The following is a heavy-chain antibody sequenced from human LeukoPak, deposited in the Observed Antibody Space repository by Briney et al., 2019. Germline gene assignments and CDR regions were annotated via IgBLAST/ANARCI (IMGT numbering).Heavy chain of an antibody. V-gene: IGHV4-30-4*08. CDR3: ARVYDFWSGYDDAFDI. J-gene: IGHJ3*02. Sequence: PSQTLSLTCTVSGGSISSGDYYWSWIRQPPGKGLEWIGYIYYSGSTYYNPSLKSRVTISVDTSKNQFFLKLSSVTAADTAVYYCARVYDFWSGYDDAFDIWGQGTMVTVSS. D-gene: IGHD3-3*01. CDR2: IYYSGST. CDR1: GGSISSGDYY.